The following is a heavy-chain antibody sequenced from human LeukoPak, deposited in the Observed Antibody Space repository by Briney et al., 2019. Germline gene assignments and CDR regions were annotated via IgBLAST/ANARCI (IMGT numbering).Heavy chain of an antibody. Sequence: PGRSLRLSCAASGFTFSSYGMHWVRQAPGKGLEWVAVIWYDGSNKYYADSVKGRFTISRDNSKNTLYLQMNSLRAEDTAVYYCARDRESYWDGGNDYWGQGTLVTVSS. CDR2: IWYDGSNK. V-gene: IGHV3-33*01. CDR3: ARDRESYWDGGNDY. CDR1: GFTFSSYG. D-gene: IGHD1-26*01. J-gene: IGHJ4*02.